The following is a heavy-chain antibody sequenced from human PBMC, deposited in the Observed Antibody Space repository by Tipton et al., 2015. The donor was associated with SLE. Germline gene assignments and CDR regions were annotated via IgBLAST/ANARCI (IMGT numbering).Heavy chain of an antibody. CDR3: ARVASLYYVDY. CDR1: GSTFSSYS. V-gene: IGHV3-21*01. D-gene: IGHD5-12*01. J-gene: IGHJ4*02. CDR2: ISSSSSYI. Sequence: SLRLSCAASGSTFSSYSMNWVRQAPGKGLEWVSSISSSSSYIYYADSLKGRFSTSRDNTRNSLYLQMNSLRAEDTAVYYCARVASLYYVDYWGQGTLVTVSA.